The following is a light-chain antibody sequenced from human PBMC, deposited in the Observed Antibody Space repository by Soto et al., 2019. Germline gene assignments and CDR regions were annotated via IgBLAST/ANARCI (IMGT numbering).Light chain of an antibody. V-gene: IGKV3-20*01. Sequence: IGLTQSAGTLSLSPGERATLSCRASQSVSSSYLAWYQQKPGQAPRLLIYGASSRATGIPDRFSGSGSGTDFTLTISRLEPEDFAVYYCQQYNDLPPYTLGQGTKVDIK. CDR3: QQYNDLPPYT. CDR2: GAS. J-gene: IGKJ2*01. CDR1: QSVSSSY.